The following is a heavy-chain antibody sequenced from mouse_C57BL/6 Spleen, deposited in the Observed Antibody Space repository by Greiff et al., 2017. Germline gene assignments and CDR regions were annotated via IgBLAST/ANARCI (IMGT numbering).Heavy chain of an antibody. CDR2: INPNNGGT. J-gene: IGHJ4*01. CDR1: GYTFTDYY. Sequence: VQLQQSGPELVKPGASVKISCKASGYTFTDYYMNWVKQSHGKSLEWIGDINPNNGGTSYNQKFKGKATLTVDNSSSTAYMELRSLTSEDSAVYYCARRGNSYAMDYWGQGTSVTVSS. V-gene: IGHV1-26*01. CDR3: ARRGNSYAMDY. D-gene: IGHD2-1*01.